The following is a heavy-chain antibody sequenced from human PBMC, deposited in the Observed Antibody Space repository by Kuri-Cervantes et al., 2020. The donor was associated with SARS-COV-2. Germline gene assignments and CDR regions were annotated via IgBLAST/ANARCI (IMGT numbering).Heavy chain of an antibody. V-gene: IGHV1-18*04. CDR2: ISAYNGNT. Sequence: ASVKVSCKASGYTFTGYYIHWVRQAPGQGLEWMGWISAYNGNTNYAQKLQGRVTMTTDTSTSTAYMELRSLRSEDTAVYYCASSGSYSPFDYWGQGTLVTVSS. CDR1: GYTFTGYY. J-gene: IGHJ4*02. D-gene: IGHD1-26*01. CDR3: ASSGSYSPFDY.